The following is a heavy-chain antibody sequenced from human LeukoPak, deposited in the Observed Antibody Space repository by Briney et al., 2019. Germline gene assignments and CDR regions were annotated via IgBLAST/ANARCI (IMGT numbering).Heavy chain of an antibody. J-gene: IGHJ4*02. CDR2: INHSGST. D-gene: IGHD4-11*01. Sequence: SETLSLTCAVYGGSFSGYYWSWIRQPPGKGLEWIGEINHSGSTNYNPSLKSRVTISVDTSKNQFSLKLSSVTAADTAVYYCARAFYSNYVSHWGQGTLVTVSS. CDR3: ARAFYSNYVSH. V-gene: IGHV4-34*01. CDR1: GGSFSGYY.